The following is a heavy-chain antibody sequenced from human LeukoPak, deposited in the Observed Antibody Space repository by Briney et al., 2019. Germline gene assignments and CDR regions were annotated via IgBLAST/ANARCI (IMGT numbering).Heavy chain of an antibody. J-gene: IGHJ4*02. D-gene: IGHD3-22*01. Sequence: ASVKVSCKDSGGPFSSYAISWVQLAPGQGLEWMGGIIPIFGIANYAQKFQGRVTITTDESTSTAYMELSSLRSEDTAVYYRARVVSDDSSGYPFDYWGQGTLVTVSS. CDR3: ARVVSDDSSGYPFDY. V-gene: IGHV1-69*05. CDR2: IIPIFGIA. CDR1: GGPFSSYA.